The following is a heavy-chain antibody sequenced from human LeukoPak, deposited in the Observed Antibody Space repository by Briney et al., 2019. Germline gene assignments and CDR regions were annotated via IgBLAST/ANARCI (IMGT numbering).Heavy chain of an antibody. V-gene: IGHV4-34*01. J-gene: IGHJ4*02. Sequence: PSETLSLTCAVYGGSFSGYYWGWIRQPPGKGLEWIGSIYYSGSTYYNPSLKSRVTISVDTSKNQFSLKLSSVTVADTAVYYCARGTYYYDSSGYSGFDYWGQGTLVTVSS. D-gene: IGHD3-22*01. CDR1: GGSFSGYY. CDR3: ARGTYYYDSSGYSGFDY. CDR2: IYYSGST.